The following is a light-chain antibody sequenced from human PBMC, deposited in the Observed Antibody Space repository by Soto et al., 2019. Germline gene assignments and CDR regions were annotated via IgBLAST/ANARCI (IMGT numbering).Light chain of an antibody. J-gene: IGKJ5*01. V-gene: IGKV3-11*01. CDR2: DTS. CDR1: QPGNNF. Sequence: VFTQYPTTRSLSPGERAPLSFRAGQPGNNFLAWYQQKPGQAPRLLIYDTSIRASGIPARFSGSGSGTDFTLTISSLDPEDFAVYYCQQRSNRPLTFGQGTRLEIK. CDR3: QQRSNRPLT.